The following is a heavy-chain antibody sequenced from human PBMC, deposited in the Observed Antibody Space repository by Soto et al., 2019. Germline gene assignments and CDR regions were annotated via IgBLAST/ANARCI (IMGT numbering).Heavy chain of an antibody. CDR2: INAGNGNT. J-gene: IGHJ6*02. Sequence: ASVKVSCKASGYTFTSYAMHWVRQAPGQRLEWMGWINAGNGNTKYSQKLQGRVTITRDTSASTAYMELSSLRSEDTAVYYCARDGEYYGMDVWGQGTTVTVSS. D-gene: IGHD3-10*01. V-gene: IGHV1-3*01. CDR3: ARDGEYYGMDV. CDR1: GYTFTSYA.